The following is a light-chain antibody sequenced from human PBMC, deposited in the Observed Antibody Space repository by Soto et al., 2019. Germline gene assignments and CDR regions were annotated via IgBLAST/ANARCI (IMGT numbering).Light chain of an antibody. CDR1: QSVGSN. V-gene: IGKV3-15*01. CDR2: GAS. Sequence: EVVMTQSPATLSVSPGERTTLSCRASQSVGSNLAWYQQKPGHAPRLLIYGASTRATGLPARFSGSGSGTEFTLTISSLQSEDFAVYYCQQYNNFWTFGQGTKVEIK. CDR3: QQYNNFWT. J-gene: IGKJ1*01.